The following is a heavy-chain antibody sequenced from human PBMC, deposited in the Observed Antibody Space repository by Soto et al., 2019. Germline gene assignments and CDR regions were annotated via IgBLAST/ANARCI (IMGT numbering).Heavy chain of an antibody. CDR1: GYTFTNYG. V-gene: IGHV1-18*01. J-gene: IGHJ6*02. CDR3: AREGQAPYYYYGMDV. CDR2: ISGYNGNT. Sequence: QVQVEQSVDEVKKPGASVKVSCKASGYTFTNYGFSWVRQAPGQGLEWMGWISGYNGNTKYAEKFQGRVTMTTDTSTSTAHMELRSLRYDDTAVYYCAREGQAPYYYYGMDVWGQGTAVTVSS.